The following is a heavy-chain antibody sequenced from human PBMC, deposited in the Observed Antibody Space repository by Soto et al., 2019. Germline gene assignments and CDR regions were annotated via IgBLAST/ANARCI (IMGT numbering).Heavy chain of an antibody. CDR1: GYTFTSYD. J-gene: IGHJ4*02. D-gene: IGHD5-12*01. CDR2: MNPNSGNT. V-gene: IGHV1-8*01. Sequence: QVQLVQSGAEVKKPGASVKVSCKASGYTFTSYDINWVRQATGQGLEWMGWMNPNSGNTAYAQKFQGRVTMTSNPSRTTAYMEMSSLRSEDTAVYYGARERRDGYDNWGQGTLVTVSS. CDR3: ARERRDGYDN.